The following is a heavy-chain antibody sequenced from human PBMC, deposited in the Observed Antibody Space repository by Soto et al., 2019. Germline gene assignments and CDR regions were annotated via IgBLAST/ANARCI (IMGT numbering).Heavy chain of an antibody. Sequence: QVQLVQSGAEVKKPGASVKVSCKASDYTFTSYGISWVRQAPGQGLEWMGWISAYNGNTNYAQKLQGRVTMTTDTSTSTAYMELRSLRSDDTAVYYCARDLFRLQVGLGAFDIWGQGTMVTVSS. D-gene: IGHD3-16*01. CDR2: ISAYNGNT. V-gene: IGHV1-18*01. J-gene: IGHJ3*02. CDR3: ARDLFRLQVGLGAFDI. CDR1: DYTFTSYG.